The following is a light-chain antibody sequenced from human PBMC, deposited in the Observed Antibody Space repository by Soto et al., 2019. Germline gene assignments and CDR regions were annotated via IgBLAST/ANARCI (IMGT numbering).Light chain of an antibody. CDR1: SSDVGSYNR. V-gene: IGLV2-18*02. CDR2: EVS. CDR3: SSYTSSSTYV. J-gene: IGLJ1*01. Sequence: QSALTHPPSVSGSPGQSVTISCTGTSSDVGSYNRVSWYQQSPGTAPKLMIYEVSNRPSGVPDRFSGSKSGNTASLTISGLQAEYEADYYCSSYTSSSTYVFGTGTKLTVL.